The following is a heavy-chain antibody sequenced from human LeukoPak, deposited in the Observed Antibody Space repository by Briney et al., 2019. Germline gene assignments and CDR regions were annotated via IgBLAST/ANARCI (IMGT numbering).Heavy chain of an antibody. CDR1: GGPISSGGYY. Sequence: PSETLSLTCTVSGGPISSGGYYWSWIRQHPGKGLEWIGYIYYSGSTYYNPSLKSRVTISVDTSKNQFSLKLSSVTAADTAVYYCARVDFGVVIIDYWGQGTLVTVSS. J-gene: IGHJ4*02. CDR2: IYYSGST. D-gene: IGHD3-3*01. V-gene: IGHV4-31*03. CDR3: ARVDFGVVIIDY.